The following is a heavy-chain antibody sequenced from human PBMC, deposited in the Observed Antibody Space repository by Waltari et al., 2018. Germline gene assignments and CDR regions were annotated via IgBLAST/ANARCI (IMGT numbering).Heavy chain of an antibody. V-gene: IGHV3-33*01. CDR1: GFTFSSYG. Sequence: QVQLVESGGGVVQPGRSLRLSCAASGFTFSSYGMHWVRQAPGKGLEWVAVIWYDGSNNYYADSVKGRFTISRDNSKNTLYLQMNSLRAEDTAVYYCARDRDYGGNSEAFDYWGQGTLVTVSS. CDR3: ARDRDYGGNSEAFDY. CDR2: IWYDGSNN. D-gene: IGHD4-17*01. J-gene: IGHJ4*02.